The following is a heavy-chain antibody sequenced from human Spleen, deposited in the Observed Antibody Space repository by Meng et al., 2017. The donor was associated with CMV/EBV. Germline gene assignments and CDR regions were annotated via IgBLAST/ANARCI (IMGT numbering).Heavy chain of an antibody. V-gene: IGHV1-18*01. CDR3: ARSAHYSGFGFILLYHYGMDV. J-gene: IGHJ6*02. D-gene: IGHD5-12*01. Sequence: ASVKVSCKASGGTFSSYAISWVRQAPGQGLEWMGWISAYNGNTKYAQKFQDRVTMTTDKTTSTAYMEVRSLRVDDTAVYYCARSAHYSGFGFILLYHYGMDVWGQGTTVTVSS. CDR1: GGTFSSYA. CDR2: ISAYNGNT.